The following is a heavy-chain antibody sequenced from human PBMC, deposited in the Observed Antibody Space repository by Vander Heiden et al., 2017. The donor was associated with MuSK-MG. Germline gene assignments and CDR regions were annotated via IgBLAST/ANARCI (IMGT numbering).Heavy chain of an antibody. J-gene: IGHJ3*02. V-gene: IGHV4-61*07. CDR2: IFYTGST. CDR3: ARPTTERAVDAFNI. D-gene: IGHD4-17*01. Sequence: TWIRQPPGKVLEWIGNIFYTGSTTYSPSLQSRVTISVDTSKNQISLRVRSVTAADTAVYYCARPTTERAVDAFNIWGQGTTVTVSS.